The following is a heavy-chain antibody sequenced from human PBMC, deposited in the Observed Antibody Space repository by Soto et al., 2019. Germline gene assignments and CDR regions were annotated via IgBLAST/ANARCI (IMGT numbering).Heavy chain of an antibody. V-gene: IGHV1-8*01. J-gene: IGHJ4*02. CDR2: MNPNTGVA. D-gene: IGHD2-2*03. CDR1: GYTFTGYD. Sequence: QVQLVQSGAEVKKPGASVKVSCKASGYTFTGYDVNWVRQATGQGLEWVGWMNPNTGVAGFAQKFQGRVTLTGNTSITTAYMELSSLRSEDTAVYFCVRGLRRGYSVYRGQGTLVTVSS. CDR3: VRGLRRGYSVY.